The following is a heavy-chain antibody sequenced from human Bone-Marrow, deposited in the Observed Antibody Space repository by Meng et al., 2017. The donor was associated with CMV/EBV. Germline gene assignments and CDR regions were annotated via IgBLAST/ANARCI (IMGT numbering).Heavy chain of an antibody. CDR1: GFTVSSNY. CDR2: IYSCGST. CDR3: ARDWALYYDFWSGYSPNYYYGMDV. Sequence: GGSLRLSCAASGFTVSSNYMSRVRQAPGKGLEWVSVIYSCGSTYYADSVKGRFTISRDNSKNTLYLQMNSLRAEDTAVYYCARDWALYYDFWSGYSPNYYYGMDVWGQGTTVTVSS. J-gene: IGHJ6*02. V-gene: IGHV3-66*03. D-gene: IGHD3-3*01.